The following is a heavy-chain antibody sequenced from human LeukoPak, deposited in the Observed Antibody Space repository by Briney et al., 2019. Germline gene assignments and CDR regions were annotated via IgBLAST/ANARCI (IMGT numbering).Heavy chain of an antibody. D-gene: IGHD6-19*01. J-gene: IGHJ4*02. CDR3: ARHPPGAASGWSPFDY. CDR1: GASISFNY. CDR2: IFNSANT. Sequence: SETLSLTCTVSGASISFNYWSWIRQPPGKGLEWIGYIFNSANTNYNPSLKSRVTISGDTSKNQFSLKLTSMTAADTAMYYCARHPPGAASGWSPFDYWGQGTLVTVSS. V-gene: IGHV4-59*08.